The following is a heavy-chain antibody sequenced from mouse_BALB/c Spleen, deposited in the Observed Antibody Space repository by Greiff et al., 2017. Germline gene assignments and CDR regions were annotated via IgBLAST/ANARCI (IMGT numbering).Heavy chain of an antibody. D-gene: IGHD2-10*01. J-gene: IGHJ4*01. CDR3: ARYSYYGNYDPMDY. Sequence: QVQLQQPGAELVKPGTSVKLSCKASGYNFTSYWINWVKLRPGQGLEWIGDIYPGSGSTNYNEKFKSKATLTVDTSSSTAYMQLSSLASEDSALYYCARYSYYGNYDPMDYWGQGTSVTVSS. CDR2: IYPGSGST. V-gene: IGHV1-55*01. CDR1: GYNFTSYW.